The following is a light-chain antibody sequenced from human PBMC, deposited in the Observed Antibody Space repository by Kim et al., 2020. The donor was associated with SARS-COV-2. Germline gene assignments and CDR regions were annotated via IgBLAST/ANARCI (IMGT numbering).Light chain of an antibody. Sequence: ELVLTQSPCTLSLSPGERATLSCRARQSVSSGYVAWYQQTPGQAPRLLFYGASSRATGVSDRFSGRGSGTDFTLTITRLEPGGFVICYCQQYGSSSAVGRGTKVDI. V-gene: IGKV3-20*01. CDR2: GAS. CDR3: QQYGSSSA. J-gene: IGKJ1*01. CDR1: QSVSSGY.